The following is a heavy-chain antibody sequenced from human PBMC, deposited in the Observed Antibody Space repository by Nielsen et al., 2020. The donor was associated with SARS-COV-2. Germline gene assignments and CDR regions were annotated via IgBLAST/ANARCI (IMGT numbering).Heavy chain of an antibody. D-gene: IGHD6-25*01. J-gene: IGHJ2*01. CDR2: ITMSGAYM. CDR1: GFRFTSYS. Sequence: GESLKTSCAASGFRFTSYSMNWVRQAPGKGLEWVASITMSGAYMYYADSVRGRFTVSRDNAENSLYLQMNSLRDEDTAVYYCARDQDGGAATSNWYFDLWGRGTLVIVSS. V-gene: IGHV3-21*01. CDR3: ARDQDGGAATSNWYFDL.